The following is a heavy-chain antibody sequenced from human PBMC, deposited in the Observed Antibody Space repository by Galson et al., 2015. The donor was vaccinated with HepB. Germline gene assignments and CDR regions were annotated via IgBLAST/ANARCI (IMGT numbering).Heavy chain of an antibody. CDR3: AKFGSLQSPDAFDI. CDR1: GYIFTNYW. J-gene: IGHJ3*02. Sequence: QSGAEVKKPGESLKISCTGSGYIFTNYWIGWVRQMSGKGLEWMGIIYPGDSESRYSPSFQGQVTISADKSISIAPLQLSSLKASDTAMYYCAKFGSLQSPDAFDIWGPGTMVTVSS. V-gene: IGHV5-51*01. D-gene: IGHD2-21*02. CDR2: IYPGDSES.